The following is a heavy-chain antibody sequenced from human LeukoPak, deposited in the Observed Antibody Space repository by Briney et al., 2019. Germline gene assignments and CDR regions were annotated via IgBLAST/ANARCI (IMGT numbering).Heavy chain of an antibody. CDR3: ARDGSSWYSFLDY. Sequence: ASVKVSCKASGYTFTSFAMHWVRQAPEQRLEWMGWITAGNGNTKYSQKFQDRVTITRDTSASTAYMELSSLGSDDTAVYYCARDGSSWYSFLDYWGQGTLVTVSS. CDR2: ITAGNGNT. CDR1: GYTFTSFA. D-gene: IGHD6-13*01. V-gene: IGHV1-3*01. J-gene: IGHJ4*02.